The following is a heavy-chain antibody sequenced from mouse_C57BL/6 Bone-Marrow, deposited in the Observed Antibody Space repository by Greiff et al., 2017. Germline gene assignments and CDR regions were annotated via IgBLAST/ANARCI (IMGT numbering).Heavy chain of an antibody. CDR1: GFTFSNYW. J-gene: IGHJ2*01. CDR3: TDGKPFYFDY. Sequence: EVKLVESGGGLVQPGGSMKLSCVASGFTFSNYWMNWVRQSPEKGLEWVAQIRLKSDNYATHYAESVKGRFTISRDDSKSSVYLQMNNLRAEDTGIYYCTDGKPFYFDYWGQGTTLTVSS. CDR2: IRLKSDNYAT. D-gene: IGHD1-1*01. V-gene: IGHV6-3*01.